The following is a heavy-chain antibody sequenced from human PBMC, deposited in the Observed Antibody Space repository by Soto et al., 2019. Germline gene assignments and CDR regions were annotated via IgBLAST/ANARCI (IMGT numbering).Heavy chain of an antibody. CDR3: ARVISGPIDY. D-gene: IGHD2-21*01. Sequence: QSGGSLRLSCAASGFTFSSYEMNWVRQAPGKGLEWVSYISSSGGTIYYADSVKGRFAISRDNAKNSLFLQMNSLRADDSAIYYCARVISGPIDYWGQGTLVTVSS. V-gene: IGHV3-48*03. CDR2: ISSSGGTI. J-gene: IGHJ4*02. CDR1: GFTFSSYE.